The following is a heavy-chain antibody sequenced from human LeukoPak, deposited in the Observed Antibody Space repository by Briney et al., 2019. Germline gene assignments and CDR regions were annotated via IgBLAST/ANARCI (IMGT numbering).Heavy chain of an antibody. D-gene: IGHD3-22*01. Sequence: GGSLRLSCAASGFTVDSNYLSWVRQAPGKGLEWVSTIYTGGNTYYAASVKGRFTISRDFSKNTVFLHMNGLRAEDTAMYYCARGDDSGYYGYFDYWGQGALVTVSS. V-gene: IGHV3-53*01. CDR2: IYTGGNT. CDR3: ARGDDSGYYGYFDY. J-gene: IGHJ4*02. CDR1: GFTVDSNY.